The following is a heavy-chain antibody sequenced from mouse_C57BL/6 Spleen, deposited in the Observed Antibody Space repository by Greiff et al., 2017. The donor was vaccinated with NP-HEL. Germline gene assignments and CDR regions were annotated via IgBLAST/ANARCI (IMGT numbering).Heavy chain of an antibody. J-gene: IGHJ4*01. CDR1: GFIFSDYG. Sequence: EVQGVESGGGLVKPGGSLKLSCAASGFIFSDYGMHWVRQAPEKGLEWVAYISSGSSTIYYADTVKGRFTISRDNAKNTLFLQMTSLRSEDTAMYYCARRIITDAMDYWGQGTSVTVSS. D-gene: IGHD1-1*01. CDR2: ISSGSSTI. CDR3: ARRIITDAMDY. V-gene: IGHV5-17*01.